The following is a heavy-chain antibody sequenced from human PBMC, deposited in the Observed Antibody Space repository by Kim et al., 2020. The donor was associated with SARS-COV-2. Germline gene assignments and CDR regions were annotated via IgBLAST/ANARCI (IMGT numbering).Heavy chain of an antibody. D-gene: IGHD2-15*01. CDR3: ARSLGVDIVVVVAVNWFDP. CDR2: MNPNSGNT. Sequence: ASVKISCKASGYTFTSYDINWVRQATGQGLEWMGWMNPNSGNTGYAQKFQGRVTMTRNTSISTAYMELSSLRSEDTAVYYCARSLGVDIVVVVAVNWFDPWGQGTLVTVSS. CDR1: GYTFTSYD. V-gene: IGHV1-8*01. J-gene: IGHJ5*02.